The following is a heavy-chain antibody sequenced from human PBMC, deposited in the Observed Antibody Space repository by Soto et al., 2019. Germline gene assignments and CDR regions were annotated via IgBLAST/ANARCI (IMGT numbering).Heavy chain of an antibody. CDR2: IYSSGGT. V-gene: IGHV4-59*01. CDR1: GCSISSYY. Sequence: SETRSRTGPVSGCSISSYYWNWIRQLPGKGLEWIGYIYSSGGTNYNPCLKSRVSIAVDTSKNQFSLKLSSVTAGDTAVYYCARVAYGSGSYYLDYWGQGTLLNVSS. D-gene: IGHD3-10*01. CDR3: ARVAYGSGSYYLDY. J-gene: IGHJ4*02.